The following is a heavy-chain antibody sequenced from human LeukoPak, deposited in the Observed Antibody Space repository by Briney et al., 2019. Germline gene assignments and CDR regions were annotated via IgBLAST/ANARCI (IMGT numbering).Heavy chain of an antibody. J-gene: IGHJ4*02. Sequence: SETLSLTCDVSGGSIDSTNWWNWVRQPPGQGLEWIGEIHHDGRINYNPSLKSRVTLSVDKSKNQFSLRLNSVTAADTAMYYCARSHDHLWGNYPDYWGQGTLVTVSS. V-gene: IGHV4/OR15-8*01. D-gene: IGHD3-16*02. CDR1: GGSIDSTNW. CDR3: ARSHDHLWGNYPDY. CDR2: IHHDGRI.